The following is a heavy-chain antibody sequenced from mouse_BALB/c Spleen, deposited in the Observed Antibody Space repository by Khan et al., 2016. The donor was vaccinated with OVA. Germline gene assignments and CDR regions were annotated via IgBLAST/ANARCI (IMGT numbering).Heavy chain of an antibody. J-gene: IGHJ4*01. Sequence: QIQLVQSGSELARPGASVKMSCKASGYTFTSYTMRWVKQRPGQGLECFGYINPSSGYSNYNQKFKDKATLTADKSSSTAYMRLSSLTSEDSAVYYCARISYDYDGYYAMDYWGQGTSVTVSS. D-gene: IGHD2-4*01. CDR2: INPSSGYS. CDR1: GYTFTSYT. V-gene: IGHV1-4*01. CDR3: ARISYDYDGYYAMDY.